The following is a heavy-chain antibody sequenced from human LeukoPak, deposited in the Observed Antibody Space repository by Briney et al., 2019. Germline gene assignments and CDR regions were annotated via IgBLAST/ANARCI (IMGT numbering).Heavy chain of an antibody. J-gene: IGHJ4*02. CDR3: ARDRYCSGGSCYVDY. D-gene: IGHD2-15*01. V-gene: IGHV4-39*07. CDR1: GGSISSSSYY. Sequence: SETLSLTCTVSGGSISSSSYYWGWIRQPPGKGLEWIGSIYHSGSTYYNPSLKSRVTISVDTSKNQFSLKLSSVTAADTAVYYCARDRYCSGGSCYVDYWGQGTLVTVSS. CDR2: IYHSGST.